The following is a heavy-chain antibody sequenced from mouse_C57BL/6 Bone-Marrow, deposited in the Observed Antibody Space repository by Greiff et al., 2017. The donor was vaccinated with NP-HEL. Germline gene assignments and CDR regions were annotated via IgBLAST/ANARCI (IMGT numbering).Heavy chain of an antibody. D-gene: IGHD1-1*01. CDR3: ARAYYGSSRWYFDV. J-gene: IGHJ1*03. Sequence: QVQLQQSGPELVKPGASVKISCKASGYTFTDYYINWVKQRPGQGLEWIGWIFPGSGSTYYNEKFKGKATLTVDKSSSTAYMLLSSLTSEDSAVYFCARAYYGSSRWYFDVWGTGTTVTVSS. V-gene: IGHV1-75*01. CDR1: GYTFTDYY. CDR2: IFPGSGST.